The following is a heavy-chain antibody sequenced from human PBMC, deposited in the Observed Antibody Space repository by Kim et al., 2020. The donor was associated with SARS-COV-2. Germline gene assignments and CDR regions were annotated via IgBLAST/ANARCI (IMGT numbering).Heavy chain of an antibody. D-gene: IGHD4-17*01. V-gene: IGHV3-48*01. Sequence: STIYYADSVKGRLTIPRDNAKNSLYLQMNSLRAEDTAVYYCARDYGGNLGYWGQGTLVTVSS. J-gene: IGHJ4*02. CDR2: STI. CDR3: ARDYGGNLGY.